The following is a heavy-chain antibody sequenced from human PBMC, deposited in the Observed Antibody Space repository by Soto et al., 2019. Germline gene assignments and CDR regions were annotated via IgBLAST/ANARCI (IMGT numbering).Heavy chain of an antibody. CDR1: GGSFSGYY. D-gene: IGHD6-19*01. Sequence: SETLSLTCAAYGGSFSGYYWSWIRQPPGKGLEWIGEINHSGSTNYNPSLKSRVTISVDTSKNQFSLKLSSVTAADTAVYYCARGRSNSSGWYYYYYGMDVWGQGTTVTVSS. V-gene: IGHV4-34*01. CDR2: INHSGST. J-gene: IGHJ6*02. CDR3: ARGRSNSSGWYYYYYGMDV.